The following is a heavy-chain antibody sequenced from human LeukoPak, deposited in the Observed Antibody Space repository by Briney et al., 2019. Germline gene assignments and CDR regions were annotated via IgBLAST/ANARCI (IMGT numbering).Heavy chain of an antibody. CDR1: GYTFSFYA. CDR2: ISGGGGST. J-gene: IGHJ4*02. CDR3: AKGSSGYFFDL. D-gene: IGHD3-22*01. V-gene: IGHV3-23*01. Sequence: GGSLSLSCAASGYTFSFYAMSWVRQAPGKGLEWVSSISGGGGSTYYADSVKGRFTISRDNSKTTLYLQMNSLRAEDTALYYCAKGSSGYFFDLWGQGTLVTVSS.